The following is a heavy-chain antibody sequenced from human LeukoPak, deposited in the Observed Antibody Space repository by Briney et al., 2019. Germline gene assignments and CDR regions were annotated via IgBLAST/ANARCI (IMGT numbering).Heavy chain of an antibody. CDR2: ISGFGGST. CDR1: GFNFQHYA. CDR3: ARRGGSSWSSFDF. Sequence: HFGGSLRLSCAASGFNFQHYAMNWVRQAPGKGPEWVSGISGFGGSTYYAPSVKDRFAISRDNSGNALFLRLTNLRVEDSALYYCARRGGSSWSSFDFWGQGTWVGVSS. V-gene: IGHV3-23*01. D-gene: IGHD6-13*01. J-gene: IGHJ4*02.